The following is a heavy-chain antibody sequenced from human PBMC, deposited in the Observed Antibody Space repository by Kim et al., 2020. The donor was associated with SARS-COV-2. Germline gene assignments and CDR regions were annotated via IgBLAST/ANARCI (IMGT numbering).Heavy chain of an antibody. CDR1: GYSISSGYY. V-gene: IGHV4-38-2*02. J-gene: IGHJ3*02. Sequence: SETLSLTCTVSGYSISSGYYWGWIRQPPGKGLEWIGSIYHSGSTYYNPSLKSRVTISVDTSKNQFSLKLSSVTAADTAVYYCARGDPSGLIGDAFDIWGQGTMVTVSS. CDR2: IYHSGST. CDR3: ARGDPSGLIGDAFDI.